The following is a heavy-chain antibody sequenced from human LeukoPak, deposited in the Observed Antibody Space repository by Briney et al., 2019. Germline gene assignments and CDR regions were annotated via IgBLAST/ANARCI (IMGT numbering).Heavy chain of an antibody. V-gene: IGHV4-38-2*02. J-gene: IGHJ4*02. CDR1: GYSISSGYY. CDR3: ARDALYSSGWGFDY. D-gene: IGHD6-19*01. CDR2: IYHSGST. Sequence: SETLSLTCTVSGYSISSGYYWGWIRQPPGKGLEWIGSIYHSGSTYYNPSLKSRVTISVDTSKNQFSLKLSSVTAADTAVYYCARDALYSSGWGFDYWGQGTLVTVSS.